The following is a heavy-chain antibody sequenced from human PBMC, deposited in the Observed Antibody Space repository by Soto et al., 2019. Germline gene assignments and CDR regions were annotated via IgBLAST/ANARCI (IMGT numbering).Heavy chain of an antibody. CDR3: SGDSSTWVWGYY. V-gene: IGHV4-39*02. J-gene: IGHJ4*02. Sequence: PETLSLTCTVSGGSISSSSYHWGWIRQPPGEGLEWIGPISYRGSTFYNPSLTSRVSITADTSKSRCSLKLSSVTAADTAVYYCSGDSSTWVWGYYLGQGTLVTVSS. CDR1: GGSISSSSYH. CDR2: ISYRGST. D-gene: IGHD6-13*01.